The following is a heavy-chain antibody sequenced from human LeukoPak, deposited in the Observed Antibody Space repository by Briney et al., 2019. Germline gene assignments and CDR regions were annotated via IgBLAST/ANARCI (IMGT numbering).Heavy chain of an antibody. J-gene: IGHJ4*02. CDR1: GGSISSGGYS. CDR2: IYHSGST. CDR3: ARGGSSVQDFDY. D-gene: IGHD1-26*01. Sequence: SQTLSLTCAVSGGSISSGGYSWSWIRQPPGKGLEWIGYIYHSGSTYYNPPLKSRVTISVDRSKNQFSLKLSSVTAADTAVYYCARGGSSVQDFDYWGQGTLVTVSS. V-gene: IGHV4-30-2*01.